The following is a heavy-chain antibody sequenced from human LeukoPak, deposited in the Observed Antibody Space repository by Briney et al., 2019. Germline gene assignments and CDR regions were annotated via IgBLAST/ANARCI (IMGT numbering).Heavy chain of an antibody. CDR2: IYSGGST. CDR3: AREDGMIRNFDY. D-gene: IGHD3-22*01. Sequence: GGSLRLSCAASGFAVSSNYMSWVRQAPGKGLERVSVIYSGGSTYYADSVKGRFTISRDNSKNTLYLQMNSLRAEDTAVYYCAREDGMIRNFDYWGQGTLVTAST. CDR1: GFAVSSNY. V-gene: IGHV3-53*01. J-gene: IGHJ4*01.